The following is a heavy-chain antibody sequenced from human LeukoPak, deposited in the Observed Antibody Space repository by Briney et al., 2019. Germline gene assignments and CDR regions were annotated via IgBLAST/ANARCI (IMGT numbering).Heavy chain of an antibody. CDR3: AKSGEQQLVPFGFDY. J-gene: IGHJ4*02. D-gene: IGHD6-13*01. CDR1: GFTFSSYA. Sequence: PGGSLRLSCAASGFTFSSYAMSWVRQAPGKGLEWVSAISGSGGSTYYADSVKGRFTISRDNSKNTLYLQMNSLRAEDTAVYYCAKSGEQQLVPFGFDYXXQGXLVTVSS. CDR2: ISGSGGST. V-gene: IGHV3-23*01.